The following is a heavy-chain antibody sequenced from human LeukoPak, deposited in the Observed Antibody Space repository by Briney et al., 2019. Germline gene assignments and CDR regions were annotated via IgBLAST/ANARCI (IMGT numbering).Heavy chain of an antibody. J-gene: IGHJ4*02. CDR3: TAYYLVPAGDYFDY. D-gene: IGHD2-2*01. V-gene: IGHV3-15*01. CDR2: IKSKTDGGTT. CDR1: GFTFSNAW. Sequence: GGSLRLSCAASGFTFSNAWMSWVRQAPGKGLEWVGRIKSKTDGGTTDYAAPVKGRFTISRDDSKNKLYLQMNSLKTEDTAVYYCTAYYLVPAGDYFDYWGQGTLVTVSS.